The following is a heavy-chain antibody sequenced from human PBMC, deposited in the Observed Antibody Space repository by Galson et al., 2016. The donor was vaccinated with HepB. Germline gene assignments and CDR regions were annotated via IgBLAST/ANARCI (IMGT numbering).Heavy chain of an antibody. D-gene: IGHD3-10*01. V-gene: IGHV5-51*01. J-gene: IGHJ4*02. CDR2: IYPGDSDT. CDR1: GYTLASYW. CDR3: TRSYYFDSGNFDF. Sequence: QSGAEVKKPGESLKISCQGSGYTLASYWIGWVRQMPGKGLEWMGIIYPGDSDTKYSPSFQGQVTISADKSINTAYLQGSSRKASDTAMYYCTRSYYFDSGNFDFWGQGTLVTVSS.